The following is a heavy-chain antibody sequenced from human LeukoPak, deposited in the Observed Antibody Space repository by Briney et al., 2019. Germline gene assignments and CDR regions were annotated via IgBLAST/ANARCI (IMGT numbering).Heavy chain of an antibody. CDR1: GYSFITYW. J-gene: IGHJ3*02. D-gene: IGHD5-24*01. CDR3: ARARAPENDAFDI. CDR2: IHPGDSDT. V-gene: IGHV5-51*01. Sequence: GESLKISCKGSGYSFITYWIGWERQMPGKGLEWMGIIHPGDSDTRYSPSFQGQVTISADKSISTAYLQWSSLKASDTAMYYCARARAPENDAFDIWGQGTMVTVSS.